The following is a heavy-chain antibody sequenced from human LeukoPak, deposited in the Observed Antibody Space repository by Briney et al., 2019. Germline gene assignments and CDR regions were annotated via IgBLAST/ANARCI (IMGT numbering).Heavy chain of an antibody. D-gene: IGHD1-26*01. CDR1: GYTFTSYD. V-gene: IGHV1-8*01. CDR3: ARFAIVGATMRWFDP. J-gene: IGHJ5*02. Sequence: ASVKVSCKASGYTFTSYDINSVRQATGQGLEWMGWMNPNSGNTGYAQKFQGRVTMTRNTSISTAYMELSSLRSEDTAVYYCARFAIVGATMRWFDPWGQGTLVTVSS. CDR2: MNPNSGNT.